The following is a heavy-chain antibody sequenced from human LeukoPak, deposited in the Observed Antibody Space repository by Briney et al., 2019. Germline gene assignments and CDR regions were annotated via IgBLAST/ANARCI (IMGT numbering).Heavy chain of an antibody. CDR3: ARDGGLQSHFDF. CDR2: IYYNENS. D-gene: IGHD3-16*01. V-gene: IGHV4-59*01. J-gene: IGHJ4*02. Sequence: SETLSLTCNVIGDSFTDYYWNWIRQPPGKGLEWIGYIYYNENSNYSPSLKGRVTLSVDTSRNQFSLHLASVTAADTAMYYCARDGGLQSHFDFWGKGILVTVAS. CDR1: GDSFTDYY.